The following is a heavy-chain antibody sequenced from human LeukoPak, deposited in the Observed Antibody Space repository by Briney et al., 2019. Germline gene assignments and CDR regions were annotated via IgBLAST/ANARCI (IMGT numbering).Heavy chain of an antibody. V-gene: IGHV4-59*01. CDR2: IYYSGST. J-gene: IGHJ4*02. Sequence: PSETLSLTCTVSGGSISSYYWSWIRQPPGKGLEWIGYIYYSGSTNYNPSLKSRVTMSVDTSRNQFSLKLSSVTAADTALYYCARAGSSSWYIDYWGQGTLVTVSS. D-gene: IGHD6-13*01. CDR3: ARAGSSSWYIDY. CDR1: GGSISSYY.